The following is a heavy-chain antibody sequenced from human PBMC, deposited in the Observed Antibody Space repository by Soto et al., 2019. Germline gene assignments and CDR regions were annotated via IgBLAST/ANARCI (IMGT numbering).Heavy chain of an antibody. V-gene: IGHV1-2*02. D-gene: IGHD6-19*01. CDR2: IDPNSGGT. J-gene: IGHJ3*02. CDR1: GYTFTGYY. Sequence: ASVKVSCKASGYTFTGYYMHWVRQAPGQGLEWMGWIDPNSGGTNYAQKFQGRVTMTRDTSTNTAYMELSSLRSEDTAVYYCATQTQWLVHYAFDIWGQGTMVTVSS. CDR3: ATQTQWLVHYAFDI.